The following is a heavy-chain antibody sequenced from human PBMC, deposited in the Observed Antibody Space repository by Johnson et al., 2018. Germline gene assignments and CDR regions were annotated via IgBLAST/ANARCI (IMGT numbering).Heavy chain of an antibody. D-gene: IGHD3-22*01. CDR1: GGSISSYY. V-gene: IGHV4-59*12. Sequence: QVQLQESGPGLVKPSETLSLTCTVSGGSISSYYWSWIRQPPGKGLEWIGSIYYSGSTYYNPSLKSRVTISVDTSKNQFSLKLSSVTAADTAVYYWARVDQWLLGLGCFDSWGQGTRVTVSS. CDR3: ARVDQWLLGLGCFDS. CDR2: IYYSGST. J-gene: IGHJ3*02.